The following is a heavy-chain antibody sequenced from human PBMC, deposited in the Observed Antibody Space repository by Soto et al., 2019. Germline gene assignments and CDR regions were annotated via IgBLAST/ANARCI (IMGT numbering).Heavy chain of an antibody. CDR3: AREGYCSSTSCYEGNFDY. Sequence: SQTLSLTCVISGDSVSSNSAAWNWIRQSPSRGLEWLGRTYYRSKWYNDYAVSVKSRITINPDTSKNQFSLQLNSVTPEDTAVYYCAREGYCSSTSCYEGNFDYWGQGTLVTVSS. J-gene: IGHJ4*02. V-gene: IGHV6-1*01. D-gene: IGHD2-2*01. CDR1: GDSVSSNSAA. CDR2: TYYRSKWYN.